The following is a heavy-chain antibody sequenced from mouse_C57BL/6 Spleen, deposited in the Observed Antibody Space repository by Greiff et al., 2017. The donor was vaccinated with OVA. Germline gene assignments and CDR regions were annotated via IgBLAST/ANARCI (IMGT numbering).Heavy chain of an antibody. CDR3: ARNHYSTGDWYFDV. CDR2: IWSGGST. Sequence: VQLKESGPGLVQPSQSLSITCTVSGFSLTSYGVHWVRQSPGKGLEWLGVIWSGGSTDYNAAFISRLSISKDNSKSQVFFKMNSLQADDTAIYYCARNHYSTGDWYFDVWGTGTTVTVSS. CDR1: GFSLTSYG. J-gene: IGHJ1*03. D-gene: IGHD2-5*01. V-gene: IGHV2-2*01.